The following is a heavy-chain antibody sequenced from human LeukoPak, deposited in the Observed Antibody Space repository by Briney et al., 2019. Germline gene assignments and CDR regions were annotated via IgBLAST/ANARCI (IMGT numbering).Heavy chain of an antibody. Sequence: SETLSLTCTVSGGSISSGDYYWSWIRQPPGKGLEWIGYIYYSGSTYYNPSLKSRVTISVDTSKNQFSLKLSSVTAADTAVYYCARGSRVVVVAATTYYFDYWGQGTLVTVSS. D-gene: IGHD2-15*01. CDR1: GGSISSGDYY. CDR3: ARGSRVVVVAATTYYFDY. CDR2: IYYSGST. J-gene: IGHJ4*02. V-gene: IGHV4-30-4*01.